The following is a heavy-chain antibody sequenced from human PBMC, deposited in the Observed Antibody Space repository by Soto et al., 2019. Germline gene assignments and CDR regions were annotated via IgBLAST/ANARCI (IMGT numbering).Heavy chain of an antibody. D-gene: IGHD3-16*02. V-gene: IGHV3-30*18. CDR1: GFTFSSYG. J-gene: IGHJ4*02. CDR3: GKGGGELSCFDY. Sequence: QVQLVESGGGVVQPGRSLRLSCAASGFTFSSYGMHWVRQAPGKGLEWVAVISYDGSNKNYADSLKGRFTISRDNSKNTLYLQMNSLRAGDTGVYYCGKGGGELSCFDYWGQGTLVTVSS. CDR2: ISYDGSNK.